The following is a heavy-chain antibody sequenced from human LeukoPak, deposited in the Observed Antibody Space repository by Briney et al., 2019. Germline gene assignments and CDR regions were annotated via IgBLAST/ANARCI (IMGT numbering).Heavy chain of an antibody. D-gene: IGHD1-26*01. CDR2: IIPIFGTA. CDR1: GGTFSSYA. CDR3: AREGEVGATLTLDY. J-gene: IGHJ4*02. Sequence: GASVKVSCKASGGTFSSYAISWVRQAPGQGLEWMGGIIPIFGTANYAQKFQGRVTITADKSTCTAYMELSSLRSEDTAVYYCAREGEVGATLTLDYWGQGTLVTVSS. V-gene: IGHV1-69*06.